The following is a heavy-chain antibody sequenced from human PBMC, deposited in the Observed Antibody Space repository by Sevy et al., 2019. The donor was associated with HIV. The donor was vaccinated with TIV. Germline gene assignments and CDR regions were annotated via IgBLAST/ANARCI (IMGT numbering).Heavy chain of an antibody. D-gene: IGHD2-15*01. V-gene: IGHV3-23*01. CDR1: GFTFTSYA. J-gene: IGHJ6*02. CDR2: ISGSGRST. CDR3: AKGYCSGGSRPRDYYYYGMDV. Sequence: GGSLRLSCAASGFTFTSYAMNWVRQAPGKGLDWVSSISGSGRSTYYADSVEGRFTISRDNSKNTLSLQMNSLRADDTAVYYCAKGYCSGGSRPRDYYYYGMDVWGQGTTVTVSS.